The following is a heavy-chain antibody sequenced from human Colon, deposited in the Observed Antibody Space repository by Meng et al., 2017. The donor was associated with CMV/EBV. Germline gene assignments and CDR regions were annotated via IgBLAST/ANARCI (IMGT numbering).Heavy chain of an antibody. D-gene: IGHD5-24*01. CDR1: GLSFTAYA. CDR3: ATLKWLNYFFEY. CDR2: ISRDGDDT. V-gene: IGHV3-23*01. J-gene: IGHJ4*02. Sequence: CADSGLSFTAYAMSWVRQAPGRGLEWVSSISRDGDDTYYAESVKGRFIVSRDNSKNTLYLQVNGLRAEDTAVYYCATLKWLNYFFEYWGQGTLVTVSS.